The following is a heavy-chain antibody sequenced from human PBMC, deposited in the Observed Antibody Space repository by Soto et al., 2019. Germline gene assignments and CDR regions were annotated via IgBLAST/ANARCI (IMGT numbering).Heavy chain of an antibody. J-gene: IGHJ6*02. D-gene: IGHD1-20*01. Sequence: QVQLVESGGGLVKPGGSLRLSCAASGFTFSDYYMSWIRQAPGKGLEWVSYISSSGSTIYYAVSVKGRFTISRDNAKNSLYLQMNSLRAEDTAVYYCARDFGYNWNGLYYYYYGMDVWGQGTTVTVSS. CDR3: ARDFGYNWNGLYYYYYGMDV. V-gene: IGHV3-11*01. CDR1: GFTFSDYY. CDR2: ISSSGSTI.